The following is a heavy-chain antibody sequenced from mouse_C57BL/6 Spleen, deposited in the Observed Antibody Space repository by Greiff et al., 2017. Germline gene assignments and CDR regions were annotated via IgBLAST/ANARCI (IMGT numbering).Heavy chain of an antibody. CDR2: IYPGSGST. CDR3: ARGYCGSRERYFDV. CDR1: GYTFTSYW. V-gene: IGHV1-55*01. J-gene: IGHJ1*03. D-gene: IGHD1-1*01. Sequence: VQLQQPGAELVKPGASVKMSCKASGYTFTSYWITWVKQRPGQGLEWIGDIYPGSGSTNYNEKFKSKATLTVDTSSSTAYKQLSSLTSEDSAVYYCARGYCGSRERYFDVRGTGTTVTVSS.